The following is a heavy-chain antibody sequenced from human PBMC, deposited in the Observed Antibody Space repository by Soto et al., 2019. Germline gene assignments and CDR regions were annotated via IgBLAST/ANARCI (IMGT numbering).Heavy chain of an antibody. CDR3: ARAFYGDYHGQDSDY. Sequence: SETLSLTCTVSGGSISSGGYYWSWIRQHPGKGLEWIGYIYYSGSTYYDPSLKSRVTISVDTSKNQFSLKLSSVTAADTAVYYCARAFYGDYHGQDSDYWGQGTLVTVSS. J-gene: IGHJ4*02. CDR1: GGSISSGGYY. V-gene: IGHV4-31*03. D-gene: IGHD4-17*01. CDR2: IYYSGST.